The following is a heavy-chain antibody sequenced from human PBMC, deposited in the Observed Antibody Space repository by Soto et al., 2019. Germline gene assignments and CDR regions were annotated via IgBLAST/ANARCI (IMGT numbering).Heavy chain of an antibody. CDR2: ISYGGSNK. J-gene: IGHJ6*02. CDR3: AKDMRLELRDYYYYYGMDV. Sequence: QVQLVESGGGVVQPGRSLRLSCAASGFTFSSYGMHWVRQAPGKGLEWVAVISYGGSNKYYADSVKGRFTISRDNSKNTLYLQMNSLRAEDTAVYYCAKDMRLELRDYYYYYGMDVWGQGTTVTVSS. D-gene: IGHD1-7*01. V-gene: IGHV3-30*18. CDR1: GFTFSSYG.